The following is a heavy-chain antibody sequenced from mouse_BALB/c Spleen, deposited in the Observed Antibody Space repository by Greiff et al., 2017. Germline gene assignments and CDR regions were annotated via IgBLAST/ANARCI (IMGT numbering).Heavy chain of an antibody. CDR2: IFPGTGTT. CDR3: ARRGTLQRAWFAY. V-gene: IGHV1S132*01. J-gene: IGHJ3*01. Sequence: LQESGAELVKPGASVKLSCKTSGYTFTSYWIQWVKQRPGQGLGWIGEIFPGTGTTYYNEKFKGKATLTIDTSSSTAYMQLSSLTSEDSAVYFCARRGTLQRAWFAYWGQGTLVTVSA. D-gene: IGHD1-2*01. CDR1: GYTFTSYW.